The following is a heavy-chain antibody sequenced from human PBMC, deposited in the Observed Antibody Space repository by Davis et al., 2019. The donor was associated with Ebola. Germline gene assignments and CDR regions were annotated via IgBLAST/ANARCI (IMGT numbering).Heavy chain of an antibody. Sequence: SETLSLTCAVSGGSISSGGYSWSWIRQPPGKGLEWIGYIYHSGSTYYNPSLKSRVTISVDTSKNQFSLKLSSVTAADTAVYYCARAAYYYGSGVDYWGQGTLVTVSS. CDR3: ARAAYYYGSGVDY. CDR2: IYHSGST. CDR1: GGSISSGGYS. V-gene: IGHV4-30-2*01. J-gene: IGHJ4*02. D-gene: IGHD3-10*01.